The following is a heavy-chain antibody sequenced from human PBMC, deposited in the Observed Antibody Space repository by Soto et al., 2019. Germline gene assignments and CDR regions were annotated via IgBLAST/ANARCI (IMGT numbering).Heavy chain of an antibody. Sequence: QVQLVESGGGVVQPGRSRRLSCAASGFTFSSYGMHWVRQAPGKGLEWVAVIWYDGSNKYYADSVKGRFTISRDNSKNTLYLQMNSLRAEDTAVYYCARDRLLLWFGESGRGMDVWGQGTTVTVSS. CDR3: ARDRLLLWFGESGRGMDV. V-gene: IGHV3-33*01. J-gene: IGHJ6*02. CDR1: GFTFSSYG. D-gene: IGHD3-10*01. CDR2: IWYDGSNK.